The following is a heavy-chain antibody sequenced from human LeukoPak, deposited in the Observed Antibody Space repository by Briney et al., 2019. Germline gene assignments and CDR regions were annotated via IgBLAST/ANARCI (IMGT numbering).Heavy chain of an antibody. CDR2: INPSGGST. CDR1: GYTLISYV. CDR3: ARDSGTVSDAFDI. D-gene: IGHD4-11*01. V-gene: IGHV1-46*01. J-gene: IGHJ3*02. Sequence: ASVKVSCKASGYTLISYVLNWVRQAPGHGLEWMGIINPSGGSTRYAQKFQGRVTMTRDTSTGTIYMELSSLRSEDTAVYFCARDSGTVSDAFDIWGQGTMVTVSS.